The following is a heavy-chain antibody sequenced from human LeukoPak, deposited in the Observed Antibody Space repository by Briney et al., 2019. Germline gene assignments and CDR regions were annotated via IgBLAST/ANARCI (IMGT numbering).Heavy chain of an antibody. V-gene: IGHV3-33*01. D-gene: IGHD3-10*01. CDR1: GFTFSSYG. Sequence: GRSLRLSCAASGFTFSSYGMHWVRQAPGKGLEWVAVIWYDGSNKYYADSVKGRFTISRDNSKNTLYLQMNSLRAEDTAVYYCARGGLGELSFPIDYWGQGTLVTVSS. J-gene: IGHJ4*02. CDR3: ARGGLGELSFPIDY. CDR2: IWYDGSNK.